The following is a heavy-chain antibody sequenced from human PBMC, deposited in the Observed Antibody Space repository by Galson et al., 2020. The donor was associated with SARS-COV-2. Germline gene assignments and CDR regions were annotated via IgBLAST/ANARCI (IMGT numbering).Heavy chain of an antibody. J-gene: IGHJ6*02. CDR2: IYSGGST. CDR3: ARDIGPLWFGDYEYYYGMDV. CDR1: GFTVSGNY. V-gene: IGHV3-53*01. Sequence: GGSLRLSCAASGFTVSGNYMSWVRQAPGKGLEWVSVIYSGGSTYYADSVKGRFTISRDNSKNTLYLQMNSLRAEDTAVYYCARDIGPLWFGDYEYYYGMDVWGQGTTVTVSS. D-gene: IGHD3-10*01.